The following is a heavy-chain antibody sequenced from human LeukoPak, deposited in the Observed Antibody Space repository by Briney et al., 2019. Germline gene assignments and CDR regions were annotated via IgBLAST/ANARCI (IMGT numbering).Heavy chain of an antibody. D-gene: IGHD3-9*01. CDR2: INHSGST. V-gene: IGHV4-34*01. J-gene: IGHJ6*03. CDR1: GGSFSGYY. Sequence: PSETLSLTCAVYGGSFSGYYWSWIRQPPGKGLEWIGEINHSGSTNYNPSLKSRVTISVDTSKNQFSLKLSSVTAADTAVYYCARDCVLRYFDWSSSYYMDVWGKGTTVTVSS. CDR3: ARDCVLRYFDWSSSYYMDV.